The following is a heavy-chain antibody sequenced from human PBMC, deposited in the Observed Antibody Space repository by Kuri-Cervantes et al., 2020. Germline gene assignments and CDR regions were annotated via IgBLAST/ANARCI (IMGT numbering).Heavy chain of an antibody. CDR2: IYNSGST. Sequence: SETLSLTCSVSGDSVSRANFYWSWIRQPPGKGLEWIGYIYNSGSTNSNPSLKSRVSISVDRSKNQFSLKLKSVTSADTAVYFCASAIVGVMAFDTWGQGTMVTVSS. CDR1: GDSVSRANFY. CDR3: ASAIVGVMAFDT. D-gene: IGHD1-26*01. J-gene: IGHJ3*02. V-gene: IGHV4-61*01.